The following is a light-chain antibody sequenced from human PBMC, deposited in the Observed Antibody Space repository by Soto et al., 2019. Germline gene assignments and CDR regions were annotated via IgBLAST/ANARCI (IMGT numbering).Light chain of an antibody. CDR3: QQYNNWPLT. V-gene: IGKV3-15*01. CDR1: QSMYNN. J-gene: IGKJ4*01. Sequence: EIVMTQSPATLSVSPGERATLSCRASQSMYNNLAWYQQKPGQAPRLLIYFASTRATGIPARFSGSVSGTEFTLTISSLQSEDCAVYYCQQYNNWPLTFGGGTKVEI. CDR2: FAS.